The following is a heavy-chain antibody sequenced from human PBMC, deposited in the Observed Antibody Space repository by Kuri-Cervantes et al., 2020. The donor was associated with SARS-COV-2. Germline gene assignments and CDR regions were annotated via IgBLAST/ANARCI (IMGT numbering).Heavy chain of an antibody. Sequence: GSLRLSCTVSGGSISGSGYYWAWIRQPPGKGLEWIGHIHYRETTYYNPSLKSRATISVDTSKNQFSLKLSSVTAADTAVYYCAREPQYGDFFDYWGQGTLVTVSS. CDR3: AREPQYGDFFDY. D-gene: IGHD4-17*01. J-gene: IGHJ4*02. V-gene: IGHV4-39*07. CDR2: IHYRETT. CDR1: GGSISGSGYY.